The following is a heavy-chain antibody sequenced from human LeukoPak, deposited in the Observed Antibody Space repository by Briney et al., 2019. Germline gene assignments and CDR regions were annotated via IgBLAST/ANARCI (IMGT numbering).Heavy chain of an antibody. CDR3: AREGNDFWSGYYNFDY. CDR1: GYTFTSYG. Sequence: ASVKVSCKASGYTFTSYGISWVRQAPGQGLEWMGWISAYNGNTNYAQKLQGRVTMTTDTSTSTAYMELRSLRSDDTAVYYCAREGNDFWSGYYNFDYWGQGTLVTVSS. CDR2: ISAYNGNT. D-gene: IGHD3-3*01. V-gene: IGHV1-18*01. J-gene: IGHJ4*02.